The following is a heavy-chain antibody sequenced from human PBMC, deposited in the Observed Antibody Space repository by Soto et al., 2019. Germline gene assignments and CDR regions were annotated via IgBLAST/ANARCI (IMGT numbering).Heavy chain of an antibody. CDR1: GFTFSSYA. V-gene: IGHV3-23*01. J-gene: IGHJ4*02. CDR3: AKRLAGNIVVVPAATIDY. CDR2: ISGSGGST. D-gene: IGHD2-2*01. Sequence: GGSLRLSCAASGFTFSSYAMSWVRQAPGKGLEWVSAISGSGGSTYYADSVKGRFTISRDNSNNTLYLQMNSLRAEDMAVYYCAKRLAGNIVVVPAATIDYWGQGTLVTVSS.